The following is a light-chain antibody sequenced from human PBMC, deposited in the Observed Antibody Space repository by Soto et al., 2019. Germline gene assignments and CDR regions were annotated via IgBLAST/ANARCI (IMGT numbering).Light chain of an antibody. V-gene: IGKV3-20*01. CDR1: QSVSSNY. CDR2: GTS. Sequence: EIVLTQSPGTLSLSPGERATLSCRASQSVSSNYLAWYQQKPGQAPRLLILGTSTRATGISDRFSGSGSGTDFTLTISRLEPEDFAVYYCQQYGSSPRTFGQGTKVEIK. CDR3: QQYGSSPRT. J-gene: IGKJ1*01.